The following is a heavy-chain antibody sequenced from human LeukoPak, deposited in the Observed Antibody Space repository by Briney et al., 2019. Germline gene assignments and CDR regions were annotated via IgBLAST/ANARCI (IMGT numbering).Heavy chain of an antibody. CDR2: MNPNSGNT. D-gene: IGHD2-21*01. V-gene: IGHV1-8*02. J-gene: IGHJ4*02. Sequence: GASVKVSCKASGYTFTSYDINWVRQATGQGLEWMGWMNPNSGNTGYAQKFQGRLTMTTDTSTSTAYMELRSLRSDDTAVYFCARDQHTGSQKISDYWGQGTLVTVSS. CDR3: ARDQHTGSQKISDY. CDR1: GYTFTSYD.